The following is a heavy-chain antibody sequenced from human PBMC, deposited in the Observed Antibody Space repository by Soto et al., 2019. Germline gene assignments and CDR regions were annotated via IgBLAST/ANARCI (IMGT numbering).Heavy chain of an antibody. CDR3: ARRSSSWYFDY. D-gene: IGHD6-13*01. J-gene: IGHJ4*02. Sequence: PGGSLRLSCAVSGFTLSNYRMHWVRQAPRKGLVWVSHINTDGSTYYADSVKGRFTISRDNSKNTLNLQMNSLRAEDTAVYYCARRSSSWYFDYWGQGTLVTVSS. CDR1: GFTLSNYR. V-gene: IGHV3-74*01. CDR2: INTDGST.